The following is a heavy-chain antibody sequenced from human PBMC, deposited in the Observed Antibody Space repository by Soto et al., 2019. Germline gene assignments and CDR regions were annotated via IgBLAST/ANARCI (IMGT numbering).Heavy chain of an antibody. J-gene: IGHJ4*02. D-gene: IGHD3-22*01. V-gene: IGHV4-31*03. CDR1: GGSISSGGYY. CDR2: IYYSGST. CDR3: ARELSYYYDSSGPFDY. Sequence: PSETLSLTCTVSGGSISSGGYYWSWIRQHPGKGLEWIGYIYYSGSTYYNPSLKSRVTISVDTSKNQFSLKLSSGTAADTAVYYCARELSYYYDSSGPFDYWGQGTLVTVSS.